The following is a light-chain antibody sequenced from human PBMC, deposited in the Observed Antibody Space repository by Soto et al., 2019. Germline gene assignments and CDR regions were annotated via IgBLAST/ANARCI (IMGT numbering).Light chain of an antibody. CDR3: QQYNEWPIT. CDR1: QSVSSL. Sequence: EIVMTQSPATLSVSTGERATLSCRASQSVSSLLAWYLQKPGQAPRLLIYRASTRATGISGRFSGSGSGTEFTLTITSLQSEDFAVYYCQQYNEWPITFGQGTRLEI. J-gene: IGKJ5*01. V-gene: IGKV3-15*01. CDR2: RAS.